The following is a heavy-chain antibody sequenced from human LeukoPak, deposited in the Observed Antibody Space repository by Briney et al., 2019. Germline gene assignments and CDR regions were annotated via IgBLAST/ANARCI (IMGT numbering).Heavy chain of an antibody. CDR3: AKGLGVDNRFDP. CDR2: ITGNGVST. J-gene: IGHJ5*02. CDR1: EFTFISYA. Sequence: GGSMRLSCAVSEFTFISYALSWVRQAPGKGLEWVSGITGNGVSTYYADSVKGRFTISRDSSKNTLYLQMNSLRDEDTAVYYCAKGLGVDNRFDPWGQGTLVTVSS. V-gene: IGHV3-23*01.